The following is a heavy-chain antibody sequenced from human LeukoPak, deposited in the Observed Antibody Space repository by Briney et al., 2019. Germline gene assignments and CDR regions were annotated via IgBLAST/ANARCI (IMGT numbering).Heavy chain of an antibody. Sequence: SETLSLTCTVSGGSISSYYWSWIRQPPGKGLEWIGYIYYSGSTNYNPSLKSRVTISVDTSKNQFSLKLSSVTAADTAVYYCARAGFYTLSAPSYYYYYLDDWGKGATVTVSS. J-gene: IGHJ6*03. CDR1: GGSISSYY. V-gene: IGHV4-59*12. CDR3: ARAGFYTLSAPSYYYYYLDD. D-gene: IGHD3-16*01. CDR2: IYYSGST.